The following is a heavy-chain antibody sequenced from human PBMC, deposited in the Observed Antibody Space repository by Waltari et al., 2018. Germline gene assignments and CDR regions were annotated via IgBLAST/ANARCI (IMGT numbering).Heavy chain of an antibody. J-gene: IGHJ4*02. Sequence: QLQLQESGPGLVKPSGTLSLTCTVSGESMSSSYVWNWVRPPPGKGLEWIGQVRGDGRTNYNPSFASRLTISLDTSTDHFSLRLTSATAADTAVYYCARDRGRGLYLDSWGQGILVTVSP. CDR3: ARDRGRGLYLDS. V-gene: IGHV4-4*02. D-gene: IGHD2-15*01. CDR2: VRGDGRT. CDR1: GESMSSSYV.